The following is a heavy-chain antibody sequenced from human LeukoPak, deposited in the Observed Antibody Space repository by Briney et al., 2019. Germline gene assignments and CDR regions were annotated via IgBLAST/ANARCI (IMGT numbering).Heavy chain of an antibody. CDR1: GGSIGSHGFY. CDR3: VRHVNSGWDYYNGLDV. Sequence: SETLSLTCKVSGGSIGSHGFYWGWIRQPPGKGLEWIGSIYYPGSTHYNPSLESRVTLSVDTSKYQVSLTLSSVTATDTAVYYCVRHVNSGWDYYNGLDVWGQGTTVTVSS. D-gene: IGHD6-19*01. J-gene: IGHJ6*02. V-gene: IGHV4-39*01. CDR2: IYYPGST.